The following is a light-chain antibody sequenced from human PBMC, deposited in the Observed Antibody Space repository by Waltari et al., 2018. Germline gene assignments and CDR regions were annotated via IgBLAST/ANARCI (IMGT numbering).Light chain of an antibody. V-gene: IGLV2-8*01. CDR2: EVT. J-gene: IGLJ2*01. Sequence: QSALTQPPSPSGPPGQSVTIPCTGTSTDVGGYNYFSWYQHHPGTAPKLIIYEVTKRPSGVPDCFSGSKSGNTASLTVSGLQAEDEGDYYCSSYASSDNLLFGGGTEVTVL. CDR3: SSYASSDNLL. CDR1: STDVGGYNY.